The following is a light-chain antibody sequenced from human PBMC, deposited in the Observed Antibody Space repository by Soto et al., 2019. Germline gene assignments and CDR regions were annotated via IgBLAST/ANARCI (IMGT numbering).Light chain of an antibody. J-gene: IGKJ1*01. V-gene: IGKV1-5*03. CDR1: TSISRW. CDR3: QQYCSYSWT. CDR2: KAS. Sequence: DIQMTQSPSTLSASVGARVTITCRASTSISRWLAWYQQKPGKAPKLLIYKASSLESGVPSRFSGSGSGTEFTLTISSLQPDDFATYYCQQYCSYSWTFGQGTKVEIK.